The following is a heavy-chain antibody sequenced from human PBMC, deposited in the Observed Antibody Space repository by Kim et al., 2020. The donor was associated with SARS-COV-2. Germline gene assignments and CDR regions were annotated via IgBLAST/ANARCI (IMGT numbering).Heavy chain of an antibody. CDR3: AKATMVRGVIPPTFDY. V-gene: IGHV3-9*01. CDR1: GFTFDDYA. CDR2: ISWNSGSI. D-gene: IGHD3-10*01. J-gene: IGHJ4*02. Sequence: GGSLRLSCAASGFTFDDYAMHWVRQAPGKGLEWVSGISWNSGSIGYADSVKGRFTISRDNAKNSLYLQMNSLRAEDTALYYCAKATMVRGVIPPTFDYWGQVTLVTVSS.